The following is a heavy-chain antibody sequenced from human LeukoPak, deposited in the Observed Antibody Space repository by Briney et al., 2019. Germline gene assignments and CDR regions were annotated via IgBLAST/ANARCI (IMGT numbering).Heavy chain of an antibody. CDR1: GFTVSSNY. Sequence: GGSLRLSCAASGFTVSSNYMSWVRQAPGKGLEWVSVIYSGGSTYYADSVKGRFTISRDNSKNTLYLQMNSLRAEDTAVYYCAKAPVKYVSGSFFDYWGQGTLVTISS. CDR2: IYSGGST. V-gene: IGHV3-66*01. CDR3: AKAPVKYVSGSFFDY. D-gene: IGHD3-10*01. J-gene: IGHJ4*02.